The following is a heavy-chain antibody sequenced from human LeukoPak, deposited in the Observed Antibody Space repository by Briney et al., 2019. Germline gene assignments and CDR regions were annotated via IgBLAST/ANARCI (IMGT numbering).Heavy chain of an antibody. D-gene: IGHD7-27*01. CDR3: AKDGGLWVSAHWGDS. Sequence: EGSLRLSCAASGFTFGTYAMSWIRQAPGKGLEWISAISGSGGSTYYADSVKGRFTVSRDDSKNTLYLQMNSLRAEDTVVYYCAKDGGLWVSAHWGDSWGRGTLVTVSS. V-gene: IGHV3-23*01. CDR2: ISGSGGST. CDR1: GFTFGTYA. J-gene: IGHJ4*02.